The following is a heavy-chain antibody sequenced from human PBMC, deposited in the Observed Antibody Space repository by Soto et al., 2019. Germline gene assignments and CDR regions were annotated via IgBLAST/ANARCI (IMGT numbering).Heavy chain of an antibody. Sequence: PSETLSLTCTVSGGSISSSRYYWGWIRQPPGKGLEWIGSMYYRGSTYYNPSLKSRVTISVDTSRNQFSLKLSSVTAADTAVYYCARQTMYYDFWSGPNWFDPWGQGTLVTVS. CDR2: MYYRGST. CDR1: GGSISSSRYY. V-gene: IGHV4-39*01. D-gene: IGHD3-3*01. J-gene: IGHJ5*02. CDR3: ARQTMYYDFWSGPNWFDP.